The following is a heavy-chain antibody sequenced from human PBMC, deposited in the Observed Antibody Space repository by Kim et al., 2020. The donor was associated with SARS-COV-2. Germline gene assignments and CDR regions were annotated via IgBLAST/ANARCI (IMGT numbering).Heavy chain of an antibody. J-gene: IGHJ6*02. CDR3: SRQSSSWPVYGMDV. CDR1: GFTFSNFI. V-gene: IGHV3-30-3*01. CDR2: VSYDGTSK. Sequence: GGSLRLSCAASGFTFSNFIIQWVRQVPGKGLEWVAAVSYDGTSKYYADSVKGRFTISRDNSLKTVYLQMNGLRSEETAVYYCSRQSSSWPVYGMDVWGQGTTVIVSS. D-gene: IGHD6-13*01.